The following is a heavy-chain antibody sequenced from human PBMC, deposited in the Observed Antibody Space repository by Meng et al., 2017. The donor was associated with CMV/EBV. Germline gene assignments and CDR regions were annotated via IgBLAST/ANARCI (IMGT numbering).Heavy chain of an antibody. D-gene: IGHD3-3*01. CDR3: ARSGITIFGVATPQGWFDP. CDR2: IIPIFGTA. J-gene: IGHJ5*02. V-gene: IGHV1-69*05. Sequence: SVKVSCKASGGTFSSYAISWVRQAPGQGLEWMGGIIPIFGTANYAQKFQGRVTITTDESTSTAYMELSSLRSEDTAVYYCARSGITIFGVATPQGWFDPWGHGTLVTVSS. CDR1: GGTFSSYA.